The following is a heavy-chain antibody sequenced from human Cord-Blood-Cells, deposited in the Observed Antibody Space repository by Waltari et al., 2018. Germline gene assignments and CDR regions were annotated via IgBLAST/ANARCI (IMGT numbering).Heavy chain of an antibody. Sequence: QVQLQQWGAGLLKPSETLSLTCAVYGGSFSGYYWSWFRQPPGKGLELIGEINHSGSTNYSPSLKSRVTISVDSSKNQFSLKLSSVTAADTAVYYCAREGRGSGWHYWGQGTLVTVSS. J-gene: IGHJ4*02. CDR1: GGSFSGYY. CDR3: AREGRGSGWHY. D-gene: IGHD6-19*01. CDR2: INHSGST. V-gene: IGHV4-34*01.